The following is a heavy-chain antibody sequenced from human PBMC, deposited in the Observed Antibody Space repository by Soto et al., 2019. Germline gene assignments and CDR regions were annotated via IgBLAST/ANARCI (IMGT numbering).Heavy chain of an antibody. CDR3: ARHGGYYFDY. J-gene: IGHJ4*02. CDR2: IYHGLSI. Sequence: XTLSLPCAVYSGSFSGYEWSWIRQPPGKGLEWIGEIYHGLSIVYNPSLKSRVTISGDSSKNQFSLKLSSVTAEDTAVYYCARHGGYYFDYWGQGTLVTVSS. CDR1: SGSFSGYE. D-gene: IGHD3-16*01. V-gene: IGHV4-34*01.